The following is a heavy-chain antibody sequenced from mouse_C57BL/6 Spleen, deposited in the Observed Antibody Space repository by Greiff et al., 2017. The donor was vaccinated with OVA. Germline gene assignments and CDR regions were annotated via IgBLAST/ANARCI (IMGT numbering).Heavy chain of an antibody. CDR3: ARPLGSSGYENVWFAY. D-gene: IGHD3-2*02. CDR2: ISSGGSYT. CDR1: GFTFSSYG. J-gene: IGHJ3*01. Sequence: DVMLVESGGDLVKPGGSLKLSCAASGFTFSSYGMSWVRQTPDKRMEWVATISSGGSYTYYPDSVKGRFTISRDNAKNTLYLQMSSLKSEDTAMYYCARPLGSSGYENVWFAYWGQGTLVTVSA. V-gene: IGHV5-6*02.